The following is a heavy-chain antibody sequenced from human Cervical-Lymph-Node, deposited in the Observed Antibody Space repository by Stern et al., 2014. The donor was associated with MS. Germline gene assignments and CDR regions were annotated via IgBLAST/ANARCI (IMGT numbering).Heavy chain of an antibody. CDR1: GYTFVAYF. D-gene: IGHD3-3*01. CDR3: VRGPKFGAFDV. Sequence: VQLVQSGTEVKKPGASVRVSCKTSGYTFVAYFLYWVRQAPGQGPEWMARINPKSGATDYAEKFQGRVTLTRDTSLNTTYMEVSRLTSDDTAMYYCVRGPKFGAFDVWGQGTIVSVSA. J-gene: IGHJ3*01. CDR2: INPKSGAT. V-gene: IGHV1-2*06.